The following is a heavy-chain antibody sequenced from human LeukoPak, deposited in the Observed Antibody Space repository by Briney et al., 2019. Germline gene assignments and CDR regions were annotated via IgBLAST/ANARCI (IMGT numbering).Heavy chain of an antibody. V-gene: IGHV4-59*01. CDR3: ARFVTDTALWFDP. D-gene: IGHD5-18*01. CDR1: GGSITNYY. Sequence: PSETLSLTCTVSGGSITNYYWSWIRQPPGKGLEWIGYIYYSGSTNYNPSLKSRVTISVDTSKNQFSLKLSSVTAADTAVYYCARFVTDTALWFDPWGQGTLVTVSS. J-gene: IGHJ5*02. CDR2: IYYSGST.